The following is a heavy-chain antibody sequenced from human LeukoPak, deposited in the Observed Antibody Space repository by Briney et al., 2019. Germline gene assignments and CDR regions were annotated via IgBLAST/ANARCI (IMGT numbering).Heavy chain of an antibody. Sequence: SETLSLTCAVYGGSFTGYYWSWIRQPPGKGLEWIGEINHSGTTNYNPSLKSRVSISVDTSKNQFSLKLNSVTAADTAVYYCARAPGAAIDWGQGTLVTVSS. CDR2: INHSGTT. CDR1: GGSFTGYY. J-gene: IGHJ4*02. CDR3: ARAPGAAID. V-gene: IGHV4-34*01. D-gene: IGHD2-2*01.